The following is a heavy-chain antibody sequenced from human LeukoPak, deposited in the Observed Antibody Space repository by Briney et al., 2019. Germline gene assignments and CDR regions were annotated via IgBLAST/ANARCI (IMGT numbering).Heavy chain of an antibody. V-gene: IGHV1-18*01. CDR3: ARASLLVGATFAFDI. J-gene: IGHJ3*02. Sequence: GASVKVSCKASGYTFTSYGISWVRQAPGQGLEWMGWISAYNGNTNYAQKLQGRVTMTTDTSTSTAYMELRSLRSEDTAVYYCARASLLVGATFAFDIWGQGTMVTVSS. D-gene: IGHD1-26*01. CDR2: ISAYNGNT. CDR1: GYTFTSYG.